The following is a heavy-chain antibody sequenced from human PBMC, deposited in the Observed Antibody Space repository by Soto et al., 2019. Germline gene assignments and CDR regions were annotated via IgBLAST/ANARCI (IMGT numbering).Heavy chain of an antibody. CDR1: GFTFSSYW. D-gene: IGHD6-6*01. J-gene: IGHJ3*02. V-gene: IGHV3-74*01. CDR2: INSDGSST. CDR3: ASNSLTYSSSSGVGDAFDI. Sequence: GGSLRLSCAASGFTFSSYWMHWVRQAPGKGLEWVSRINSDGSSTSYADSVKGRFTISRDNAKNTLYLQMNSLRAEDTAVYDCASNSLTYSSSSGVGDAFDIWGQGTMVTVSS.